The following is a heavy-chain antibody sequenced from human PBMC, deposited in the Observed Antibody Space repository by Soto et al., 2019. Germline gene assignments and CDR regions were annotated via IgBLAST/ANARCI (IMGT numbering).Heavy chain of an antibody. CDR3: ARWSSGALYEY. CDR2: ISAYNGYP. CDR1: GYIFTNYG. J-gene: IGHJ4*02. Sequence: QIHLVQSGAEVRKPGASVNVSCKTSGYIFTNYGVSWVRQAPGEGLEVVAWISAYNGYPKYGQRFQGRVTLSTDASTTTAYMELRNLRSDDTAVYYCARWSSGALYEYWGQGTLLTVSS. V-gene: IGHV1-18*04.